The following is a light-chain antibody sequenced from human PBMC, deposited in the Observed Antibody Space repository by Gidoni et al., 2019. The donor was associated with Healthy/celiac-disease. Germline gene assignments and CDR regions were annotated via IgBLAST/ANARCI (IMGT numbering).Light chain of an antibody. V-gene: IGKV2-30*01. CDR2: KVS. CDR3: MQGTHWPWT. Sequence: DVVMTQSPLSLPVTLGQPAAISCRSSQSLVYSDGNTSLNWFQQRQGQSPRRLIYKVSNRDAGVPDRFSGSGSGTDFTLKISRVEAEDVGVYYCMQGTHWPWTFGQGTKVEIK. J-gene: IGKJ1*01. CDR1: QSLVYSDGNTS.